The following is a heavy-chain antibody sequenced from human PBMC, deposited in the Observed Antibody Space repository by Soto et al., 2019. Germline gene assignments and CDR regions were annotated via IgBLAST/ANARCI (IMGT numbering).Heavy chain of an antibody. D-gene: IGHD4-4*01. Sequence: QVQLVQSGAEVQKPGSSVKVSCKASGGTFSSYAISWVRQAPGQGLEWMGGIIPIFGTANYAQKFQGRVTITADDSTSTAYMELSSLRAEDTAAYYCARLSREVTTSYYYYGMDVWGQGTTVTVSS. CDR2: IIPIFGTA. V-gene: IGHV1-69*01. J-gene: IGHJ6*02. CDR3: ARLSREVTTSYYYYGMDV. CDR1: GGTFSSYA.